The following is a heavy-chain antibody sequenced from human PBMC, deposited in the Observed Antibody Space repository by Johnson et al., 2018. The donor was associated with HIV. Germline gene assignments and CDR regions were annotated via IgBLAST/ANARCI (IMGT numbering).Heavy chain of an antibody. V-gene: IGHV3-66*01. CDR1: GFTVSSNY. J-gene: IGHJ3*02. CDR3: ARDHEGQQLGFAFDI. CDR2: IYSGGST. Sequence: VHLVESGGGVVRPGGSLRLSCAASGFTVSSNYMSWVRQAPGKGLDWVSVIYSGGSTYYADSLKDRFTISRDNSKNTLYLQMNSLRAEDTAVYYCARDHEGQQLGFAFDIWGQGTMVTVSS. D-gene: IGHD6-13*01.